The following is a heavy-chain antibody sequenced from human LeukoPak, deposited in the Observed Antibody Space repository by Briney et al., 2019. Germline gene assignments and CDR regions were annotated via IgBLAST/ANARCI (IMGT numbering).Heavy chain of an antibody. V-gene: IGHV4-59*08. CDR1: GGSISSSY. Sequence: EPSETLSLTCTVSGGSISSSYWSWIRQPPGKGLEWIGYIYYSGNTNYNPSLKSRVTISVDTSKNQFSLKLSSVTAADTAVYYCARLDIVVVTAIPAYNLYYFDYWGQGTLVTVSS. J-gene: IGHJ4*02. CDR3: ARLDIVVVTAIPAYNLYYFDY. D-gene: IGHD2-21*02. CDR2: IYYSGNT.